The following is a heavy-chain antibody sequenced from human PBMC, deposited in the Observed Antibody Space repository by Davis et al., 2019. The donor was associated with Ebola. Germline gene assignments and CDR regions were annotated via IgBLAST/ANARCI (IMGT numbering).Heavy chain of an antibody. CDR3: ARGPLYYYGSGSYYFY. CDR1: GDNVSSNSAA. CDR2: TYYRSKWYN. Sequence: SQTLSLTCAISGDNVSSNSAAWNWIRQSPSRGLEWLGRTYYRSKWYNDYAVSVKSRITINPDTSKNQFSLQLNSVTAADTAVYYCARGPLYYYGSGSYYFYWGQGTLVTVSS. D-gene: IGHD3-10*01. V-gene: IGHV6-1*01. J-gene: IGHJ4*02.